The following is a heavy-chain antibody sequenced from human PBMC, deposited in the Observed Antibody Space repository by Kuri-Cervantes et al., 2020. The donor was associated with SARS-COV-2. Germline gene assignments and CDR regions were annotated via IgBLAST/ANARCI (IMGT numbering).Heavy chain of an antibody. CDR2: IFYSGTT. CDR1: GFTFSSYSMN. J-gene: IGHJ5*02. V-gene: IGHV4-39*01. Sequence: AESLSLSCAPSGFTFSSYSMNWVRPPPGKGLEWIGSIFYSGTTYYNPSLKSPVTISVDTSKTQFSLKLSSVTAADTAVYYCARQMMSSITIFGVVITRTWVNPWDKGTLFTVSS. CDR3: ARQMMSSITIFGVVITRTWVNP. D-gene: IGHD3-3*01.